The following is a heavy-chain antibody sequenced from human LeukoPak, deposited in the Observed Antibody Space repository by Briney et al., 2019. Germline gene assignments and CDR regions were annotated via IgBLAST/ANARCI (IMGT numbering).Heavy chain of an antibody. CDR3: ARVTVTGTTGGGFGY. V-gene: IGHV4-34*01. J-gene: IGHJ4*02. D-gene: IGHD1-7*01. CDR2: INHSGST. Sequence: SETLSLTCAVYGESFSGYYWSWIRQPPGKGLEWIGEINHSGSTNYNPSLKSRVTISVDTSKNQFSLKLSSVTAADTAVYYCARVTVTGTTGGGFGYWGQGTLVTVSS. CDR1: GESFSGYY.